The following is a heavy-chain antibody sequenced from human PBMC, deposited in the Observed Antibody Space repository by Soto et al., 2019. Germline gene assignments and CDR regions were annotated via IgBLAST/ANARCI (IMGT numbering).Heavy chain of an antibody. CDR2: IWYDGSNK. V-gene: IGHV3-33*01. J-gene: IGHJ6*02. CDR3: TRANYGSGSNYYYGLDV. D-gene: IGHD3-10*01. Sequence: QVQLVESGGGVVQPGRSLRLSCAASGFSFSRYGMHWVRQAPGKGLEWVAVIWYDGSNKYYAESVKGRFTISRDNPKNTLYLQMNSLRAEDTAVYYCTRANYGSGSNYYYGLDVWGQGTTVTVTS. CDR1: GFSFSRYG.